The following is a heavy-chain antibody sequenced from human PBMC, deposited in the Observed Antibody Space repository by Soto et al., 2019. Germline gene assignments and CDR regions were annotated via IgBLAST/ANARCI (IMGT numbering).Heavy chain of an antibody. D-gene: IGHD3-9*01. Sequence: SETLSLTCTFYAGSVSSGSYYWSWIRQPPGKGLEWIGYIYYSGSTNYNPSLKCRVTISVDTSKNQFSLKLSSVTAADPAVYYCAREIEYNILSGYYYFDYWGQGTLVTVYS. J-gene: IGHJ4*02. CDR1: AGSVSSGSYY. CDR3: AREIEYNILSGYYYFDY. V-gene: IGHV4-61*01. CDR2: IYYSGST.